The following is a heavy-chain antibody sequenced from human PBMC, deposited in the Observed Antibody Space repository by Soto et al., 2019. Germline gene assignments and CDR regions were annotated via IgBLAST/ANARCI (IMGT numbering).Heavy chain of an antibody. V-gene: IGHV1-69*01. CDR3: VSHSTIVSKYFDL. CDR1: GDSYA. CDR2: IIPVIGTP. Sequence: QVQLEQSGAEVKKPGSSVKVSCKASGDSYAFNWVRLAPGKGLEWMGGIIPVIGTPDYAQKFEGRVTITADESTSTSHMELRSLMSEHTAVYYCVSHSTIVSKYFDLWGRGTLVTVSS. D-gene: IGHD1-26*01. J-gene: IGHJ2*01.